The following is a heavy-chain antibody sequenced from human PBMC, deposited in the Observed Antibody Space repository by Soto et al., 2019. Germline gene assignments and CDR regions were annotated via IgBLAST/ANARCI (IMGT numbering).Heavy chain of an antibody. CDR1: GFTFSGYA. J-gene: IGHJ6*02. CDR3: GKSPDFYYYTMEV. V-gene: IGHV3-23*01. CDR2: ITGSGTST. Sequence: PGASLRLSCAASGFTFSGYAMTWVRQAPGEGREWVSSITGSGTSTYYADSVKGRFIISRDNSKNTVSLQMNSLRADDTAVYYCGKSPDFYYYTMEVWGQGPTVTGSS.